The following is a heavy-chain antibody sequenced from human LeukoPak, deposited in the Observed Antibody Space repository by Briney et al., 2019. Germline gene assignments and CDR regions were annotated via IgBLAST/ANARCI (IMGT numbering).Heavy chain of an antibody. Sequence: GASVKVSCKASGYTFTTYAINWVRQAPGQGLEWMGWINPNSGGTNYAQKFQGRVTMTRNTSISTAYMELSSLRSEDTAVYYCARGLSRSDYWGQGTLVTVSS. CDR2: INPNSGGT. J-gene: IGHJ4*02. V-gene: IGHV1-8*02. CDR1: GYTFTTYA. CDR3: ARGLSRSDY.